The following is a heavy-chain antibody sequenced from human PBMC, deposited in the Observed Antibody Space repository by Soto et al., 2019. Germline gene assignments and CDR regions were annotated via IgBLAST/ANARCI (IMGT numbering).Heavy chain of an antibody. J-gene: IGHJ4*02. CDR3: ARTGIGLWLSVIDY. CDR2: IYYSGST. CDR1: GGSVSSGSYY. V-gene: IGHV4-61*01. D-gene: IGHD5-18*01. Sequence: PSETLSLTCTVSGGSVSSGSYYWSWIRQPPGKGLEWIGYIYYSGSTNYNPSLKSRVTISVDTSKNQFSLKLSSVTAVDTALYYCARTGIGLWLSVIDYWGQGTLVIVSS.